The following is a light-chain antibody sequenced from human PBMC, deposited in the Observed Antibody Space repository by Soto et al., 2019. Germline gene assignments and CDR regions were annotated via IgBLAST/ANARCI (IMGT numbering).Light chain of an antibody. CDR2: GAS. J-gene: IGKJ1*01. CDR3: LQDYNYPWT. V-gene: IGKV1-6*01. Sequence: AIQMTQSPSSLSASVGDRVSITCRASQDISDDLGWYQQKPGKAPKVLIYGASILQSGVPSRCSGSGSGTDFTLTISSLQPEDFATYYCLQDYNYPWTFGQGTRVEIK. CDR1: QDISDD.